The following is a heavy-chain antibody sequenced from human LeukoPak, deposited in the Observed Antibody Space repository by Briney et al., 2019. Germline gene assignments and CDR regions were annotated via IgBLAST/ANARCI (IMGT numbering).Heavy chain of an antibody. Sequence: GGSLRLSRAASGFTVSSNYMSWVRQAPGRGLEWVSVIYSGGSTYYADSVKGRFTISRDNSKNTLYLQMNSLRAEDTAVYYCAREGYGDYVGYFDYWGQGTLVTVSS. J-gene: IGHJ4*02. CDR2: IYSGGST. V-gene: IGHV3-66*01. CDR1: GFTVSSNY. D-gene: IGHD4-17*01. CDR3: AREGYGDYVGYFDY.